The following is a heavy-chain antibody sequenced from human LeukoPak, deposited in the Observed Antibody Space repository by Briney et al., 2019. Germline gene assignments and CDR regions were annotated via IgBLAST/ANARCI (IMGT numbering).Heavy chain of an antibody. D-gene: IGHD4-17*01. V-gene: IGHV3-30*19. J-gene: IGHJ4*02. Sequence: PGGSLRLSCAASGFTFSSYGMHWVRQAPGKGLEWVAVISYDGSNKYYADSVKGRFTISRDNSKNTLYLQMNSLRAEDTAVYYCARDNAVDYGDYAFDYWGQGTLVTVSS. CDR3: ARDNAVDYGDYAFDY. CDR2: ISYDGSNK. CDR1: GFTFSSYG.